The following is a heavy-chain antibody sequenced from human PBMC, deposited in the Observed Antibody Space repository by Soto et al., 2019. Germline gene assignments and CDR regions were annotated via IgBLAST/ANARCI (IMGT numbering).Heavy chain of an antibody. CDR1: GFSLSTSGVG. J-gene: IGHJ4*02. V-gene: IGHV2-5*01. CDR2: IYWNDDK. CDR3: AHRLDTSGWPRFDY. D-gene: IGHD6-19*01. Sequence: QITLKVSGPTLLKPTQTLTLTCTFSGFSLSTSGVGVGWIRQPPGKALEWLALIYWNDDKRYSPSLKSRLSITRDTSKNQVVLTMTNVDPVDTATYYCAHRLDTSGWPRFDYWGQGTLVTVSS.